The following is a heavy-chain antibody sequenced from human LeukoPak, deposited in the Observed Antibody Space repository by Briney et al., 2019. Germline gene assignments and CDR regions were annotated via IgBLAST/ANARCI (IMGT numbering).Heavy chain of an antibody. CDR3: AKDQYYYGSGSPNWFDP. CDR1: GFTFSSYA. V-gene: IGHV3-23*01. J-gene: IGHJ5*02. CDR2: ISGSGGST. Sequence: GGSLRLSCAASGFTFSSYAMSWVRQAPGKGLEWVSAISGSGGSTYYADSVKGRFTISRDNSKNTLYLQMNSLRAEDTAVYYCAKDQYYYGSGSPNWFDPWGQGTLVTVSS. D-gene: IGHD3-10*01.